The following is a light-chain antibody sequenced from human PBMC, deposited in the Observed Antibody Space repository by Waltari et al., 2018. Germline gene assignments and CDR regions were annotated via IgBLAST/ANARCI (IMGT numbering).Light chain of an antibody. CDR3: SFYNSSSTVL. J-gene: IGLJ2*01. CDR2: EVS. V-gene: IGLV2-14*01. CDR1: SIYVCGYNY. Sequence: QSALTQPASVSGSPGQSITISCTGTSIYVCGYNYVSLFQHHPGKAPKLIVYEVSNRSSGVSNRFSGSTSCNLASLTIFGFHADVVSHYYFSFYNSSSTVLFGRGTNLTVL.